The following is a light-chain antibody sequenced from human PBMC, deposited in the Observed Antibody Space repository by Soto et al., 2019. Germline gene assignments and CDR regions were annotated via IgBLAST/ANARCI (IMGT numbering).Light chain of an antibody. CDR1: QSVSSS. CDR2: GTS. Sequence: ETVLTQSPATLSVSPGERATLSCRASQSVSSSLAWFQQTPGQAPRLLIYGTSTGATGIPARFSGSGSGTEFTLTISSQQSEDFAVYYCQQYYNWPWTFGQGTKVEIK. V-gene: IGKV3-15*01. J-gene: IGKJ1*01. CDR3: QQYYNWPWT.